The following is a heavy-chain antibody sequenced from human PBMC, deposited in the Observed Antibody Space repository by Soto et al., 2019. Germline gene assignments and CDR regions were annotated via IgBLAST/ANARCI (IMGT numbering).Heavy chain of an antibody. Sequence: GSLRLSCAASGXTFSSYSMSWVRQAPGRGLEWVSTISGSGGSTYYADSVKGRFTISRDNSKNTLYLQMNRLRAEDTAVSYCAKGKYCSGGSCYWGYYYYYGMDVWGQGTTVTVSS. J-gene: IGHJ6*02. V-gene: IGHV3-23*01. CDR2: ISGSGGST. CDR1: GXTFSSYS. CDR3: AKGKYCSGGSCYWGYYYYYGMDV. D-gene: IGHD2-15*01.